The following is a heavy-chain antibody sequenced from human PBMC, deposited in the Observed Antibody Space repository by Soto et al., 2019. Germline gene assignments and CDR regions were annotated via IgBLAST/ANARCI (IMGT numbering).Heavy chain of an antibody. CDR1: GFTFSNPW. CDR3: AKEAEQWLVREIYFDY. Sequence: SLRQSYVCSGFTFSNPWINWVRQAPGEGLEWVAVISYDGSNKYYADSVKGRFTISRDNSKNTLYLQMNSLRAEDTAVYYCAKEAEQWLVREIYFDYWGQGTLVTVS. CDR2: ISYDGSNK. V-gene: IGHV3-30*18. D-gene: IGHD6-19*01. J-gene: IGHJ4*02.